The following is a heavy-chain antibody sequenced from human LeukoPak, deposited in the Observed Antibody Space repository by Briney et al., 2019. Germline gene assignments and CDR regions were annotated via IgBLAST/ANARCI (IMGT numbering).Heavy chain of an antibody. D-gene: IGHD3-16*02. CDR3: ARETRRLRLGELSPGDY. CDR2: ISAYNGNT. V-gene: IGHV1-18*01. Sequence: GASVKVSCKASGGTFISYAISWVRQAPGQGLEWMGWISAYNGNTNYAQKLQGRVTMTTDTSTSTAYMELRSLRSDDAAVYYCARETRRLRLGELSPGDYWGQGTLVTVSS. CDR1: GGTFISYA. J-gene: IGHJ4*02.